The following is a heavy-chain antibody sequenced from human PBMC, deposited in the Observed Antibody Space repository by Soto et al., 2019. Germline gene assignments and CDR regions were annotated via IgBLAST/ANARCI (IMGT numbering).Heavy chain of an antibody. CDR1: GYTFTGYY. CDR3: ARDYYARPVGATYPAGY. D-gene: IGHD1-26*01. J-gene: IGHJ4*02. V-gene: IGHV1-2*02. CDR2: INPNSGGT. Sequence: ASVKVSCKASGYTFTGYYMHWVRQAPGQGLEWMGWINPNSGGTNYAQKFQGRVTMTRDTSISTAYMELSRLRSDDTAVYYCARDYYARPVGATYPAGYWGQGTLVTVSS.